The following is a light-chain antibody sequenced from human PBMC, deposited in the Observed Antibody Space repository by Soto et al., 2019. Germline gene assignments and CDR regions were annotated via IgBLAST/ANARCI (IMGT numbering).Light chain of an antibody. CDR3: QQYDNWPT. Sequence: IVVSPSTGPLTVSPGARPTLSCRASQSVSSNLAWYQQKPGQDPSLLIYGESTRATGIPARFSGSGSGTEFTLTRSSLQSEDVAVYYCQQYDNWPTVGQGTKVDIK. J-gene: IGKJ1*01. CDR2: GES. V-gene: IGKV3-15*01. CDR1: QSVSSN.